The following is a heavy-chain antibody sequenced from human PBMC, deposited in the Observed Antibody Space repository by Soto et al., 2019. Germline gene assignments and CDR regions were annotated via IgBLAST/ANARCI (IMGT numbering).Heavy chain of an antibody. Sequence: SETLCLTCSVSGGSISYNSYYWGWLRQPPGQGLVWVGGILCTGTTYYSPSLKDRVTISVDTSKNSFSLNLTSVTATDTAVYFCARLVVVAPVANAWGQETVLTVS. CDR3: ARLVVVAPVANA. D-gene: IGHD2-2*01. CDR1: GGSISYNSYY. V-gene: IGHV4-39*02. CDR2: ILCTGTT. J-gene: IGHJ4*02.